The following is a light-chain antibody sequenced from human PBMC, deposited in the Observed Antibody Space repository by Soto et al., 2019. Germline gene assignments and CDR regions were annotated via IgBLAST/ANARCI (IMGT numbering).Light chain of an antibody. V-gene: IGKV1-5*01. CDR1: QSISSW. CDR3: QQYNYFWA. Sequence: DIQMTQSPSTRSASVGDRVTITCRASQSISSWLAWYQQKPGKAPKLLIYDASNLESGVPSRFSGGGSGTEFSLTISSLQPDDFATYYCQQYNYFWAFGQGTRVEIK. J-gene: IGKJ1*01. CDR2: DAS.